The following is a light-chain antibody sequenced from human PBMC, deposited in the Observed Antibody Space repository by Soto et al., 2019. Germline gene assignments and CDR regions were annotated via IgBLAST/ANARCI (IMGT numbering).Light chain of an antibody. CDR1: QRVSNC. CDR3: QQYNNWPRT. J-gene: IGKJ1*01. Sequence: DIQMTQSPSTLSASVGDRVSITCRASQRVSNCLAWYQQKPGKAPTLLIYDASSLQSGVPSRFSGSGSGTEFTLTISSLQSEDFAVYYCQQYNNWPRTFGQGTKVDIK. CDR2: DAS. V-gene: IGKV1-5*01.